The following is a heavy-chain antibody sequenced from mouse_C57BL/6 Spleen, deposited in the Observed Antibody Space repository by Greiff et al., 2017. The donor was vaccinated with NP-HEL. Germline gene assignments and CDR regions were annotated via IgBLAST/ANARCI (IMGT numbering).Heavy chain of an antibody. Sequence: VQLQQSGAELVKPGASVKISCKASGYAFSSYWMNWVKQRPGKGLEWIGQIYPGDGDTNYNGKFKGKATLTADKSSSTAYMQLSSLTSEDSAVYFCSRSGNYEGSSYGDDFDYWGQGTTLTVSS. CDR1: GYAFSSYW. J-gene: IGHJ2*01. CDR2: IYPGDGDT. V-gene: IGHV1-80*01. CDR3: SRSGNYEGSSYGDDFDY. D-gene: IGHD1-1*01.